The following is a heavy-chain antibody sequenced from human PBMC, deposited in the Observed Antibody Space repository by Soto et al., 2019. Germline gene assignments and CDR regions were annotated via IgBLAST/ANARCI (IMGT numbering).Heavy chain of an antibody. CDR2: IFSNDAK. CDR1: GFSLSNARMS. Sequence: VTLKESGPVLVKPTETLTLTCTVSGFSLSNARMSVSWIRQPPGKALEWLAHIFSNDAKSYSASLKNRLTISKDTAKSQVVLTMTKMDPVDTATYYCARIRGWGWLGPNDYWGQGTLVTVS. CDR3: ARIRGWGWLGPNDY. D-gene: IGHD3-10*01. J-gene: IGHJ4*02. V-gene: IGHV2-26*01.